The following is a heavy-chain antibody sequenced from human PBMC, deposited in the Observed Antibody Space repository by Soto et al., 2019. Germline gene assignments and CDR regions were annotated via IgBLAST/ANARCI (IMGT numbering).Heavy chain of an antibody. CDR1: GYTFIRYG. Sequence: QDQLAQSANEVKKPGASVRVSCKAAGYTFIRYGIAWVRQAPGQGFEWMGWSSPYNDYPVYAQKFQGRVSMTADTSTRTVYMNLRGLKSDDTAVYYCARGGYYDNSWGKLSHYGLDVWGQGTSVSVSS. CDR2: SSPYNDYP. D-gene: IGHD3-16*01. V-gene: IGHV1-18*01. J-gene: IGHJ6*02. CDR3: ARGGYYDNSWGKLSHYGLDV.